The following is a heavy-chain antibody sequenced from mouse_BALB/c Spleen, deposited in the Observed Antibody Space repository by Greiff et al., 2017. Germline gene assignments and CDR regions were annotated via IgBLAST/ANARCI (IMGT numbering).Heavy chain of an antibody. V-gene: IGHV5-9-3*01. Sequence: EVKLVESGGGLVKPGGSLKLSCAASGFTFSSYAMSWVRQTPEKRLEWVATISSGGSYTYYPDSVKGRFTISRDNAKNTLYLQMSSLRSEDTAMYYCARQDGYYEGAMDYWGQGTSVTVSS. CDR2: ISSGGSYT. J-gene: IGHJ4*01. D-gene: IGHD2-3*01. CDR3: ARQDGYYEGAMDY. CDR1: GFTFSSYA.